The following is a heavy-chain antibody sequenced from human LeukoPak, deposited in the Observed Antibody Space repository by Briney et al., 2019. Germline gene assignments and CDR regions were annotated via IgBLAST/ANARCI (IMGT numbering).Heavy chain of an antibody. CDR2: MNPNSGNT. V-gene: IGHV1-8*03. D-gene: IGHD3-10*01. CDR3: ARAPRITMVRGVIYWFDP. CDR1: GYTFTSYD. J-gene: IGHJ5*02. Sequence: ASVKVSCKASGYTFTSYDINWVRQATAQGLEWMGWMNPNSGNTGYAQKFQGIVTITRNTSISTAYMELSSLRSEDTAVYYCARAPRITMVRGVIYWFDPWGQGTLVTVSS.